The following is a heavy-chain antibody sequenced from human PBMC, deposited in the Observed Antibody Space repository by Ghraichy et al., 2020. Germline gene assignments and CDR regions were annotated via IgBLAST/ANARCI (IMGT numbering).Heavy chain of an antibody. Sequence: SETLSLTCTVSGGSISSSSYYWGWIRQPPGKGLEWIGSIYYSGSTYYNPSLKSRVTISVDTSTNQFSLKLSSVTAADTAVYYCATIPYYDCQGDYYYAMDVWGQGTTVTVSS. J-gene: IGHJ6*02. CDR3: ATIPYYDCQGDYYYAMDV. CDR2: IYYSGST. D-gene: IGHD3-3*01. V-gene: IGHV4-39*01. CDR1: GGSISSSSYY.